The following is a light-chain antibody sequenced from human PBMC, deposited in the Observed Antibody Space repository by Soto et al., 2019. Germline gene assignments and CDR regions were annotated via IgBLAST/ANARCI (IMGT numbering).Light chain of an antibody. CDR1: QSVSRY. Sequence: EIVLTQSPATLSVSPGERATLSCRASQSVSRYLAWYQQKPGQAPRLLIYDASNRATGIPARFSGSGSGTDFTLTISSLEPEDFAVYYCQQRSNWWTSGQGTKVDI. V-gene: IGKV3-11*01. CDR3: QQRSNWWT. CDR2: DAS. J-gene: IGKJ1*01.